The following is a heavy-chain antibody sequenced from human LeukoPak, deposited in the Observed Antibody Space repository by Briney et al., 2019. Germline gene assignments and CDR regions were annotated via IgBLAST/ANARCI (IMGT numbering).Heavy chain of an antibody. CDR1: GFSFGDYS. Sequence: GGSLRLSCTASGFSFGDYSMNWVRQAPGKGLEWVSRINSDGSSTSYANSVKGRFTISRDNAKNSLYLQMNSLRAEDTAVYYCARAGGYYFGYYYMDVWGKGTTVTISS. CDR2: INSDGSST. V-gene: IGHV3-74*01. J-gene: IGHJ6*03. CDR3: ARAGGYYFGYYYMDV. D-gene: IGHD3-22*01.